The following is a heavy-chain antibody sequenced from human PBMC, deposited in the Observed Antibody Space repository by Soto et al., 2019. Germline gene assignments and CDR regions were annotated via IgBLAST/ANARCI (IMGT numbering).Heavy chain of an antibody. CDR2: AQPGHSDT. J-gene: IGHJ4*02. V-gene: IGHV5-51*01. D-gene: IGHD6-13*01. CDR1: GYRFSSFW. Sequence: PGESLKISCQASGYRFSSFWIGWVRQMPGKGLEWMGIAQPGHSDTRYSPSFQGHVTISADESTNTAYLQWSSLRASDTAIYFCARNGSSSRWYQDHWGQGTQVTVSS. CDR3: ARNGSSSRWYQDH.